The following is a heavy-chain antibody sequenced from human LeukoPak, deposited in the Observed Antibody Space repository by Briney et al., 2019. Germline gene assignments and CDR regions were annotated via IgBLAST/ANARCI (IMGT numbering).Heavy chain of an antibody. CDR2: IYTSGST. V-gene: IGHV4-4*07. CDR3: AREANSPTARYWYFDL. Sequence: SETLSLTCTVSGGSISSYYWSWIRQPAGKGLEWIGRIYTSGSTNYNPSLKSRVTMSVDTSENQFSLKLSSVTAADTAVYYCAREANSPTARYWYFDLWGRGTQVTVSS. J-gene: IGHJ2*01. D-gene: IGHD2-21*01. CDR1: GGSISSYY.